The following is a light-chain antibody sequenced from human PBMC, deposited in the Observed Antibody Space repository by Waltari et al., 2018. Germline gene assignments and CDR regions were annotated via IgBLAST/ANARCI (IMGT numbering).Light chain of an antibody. CDR3: CSYAGRGTYV. CDR2: EVL. Sequence: QSALTQPASVSGTPGQSITISCSGTTSNVGSYYFFSWYQQHPGEAPKLLICEVLNRPPDTSSRFSGAKSGSTASLTISGLQPEDEADYYCCSYAGRGTYVFGSGTKVTVL. CDR1: TSNVGSYYF. V-gene: IGLV2-23*02. J-gene: IGLJ1*01.